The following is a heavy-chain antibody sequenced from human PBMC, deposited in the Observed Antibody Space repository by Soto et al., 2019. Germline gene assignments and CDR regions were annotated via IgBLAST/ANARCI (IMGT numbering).Heavy chain of an antibody. CDR2: IRQDGSED. V-gene: IGHV3-7*04. J-gene: IGHJ4*02. D-gene: IGHD3-10*01. Sequence: GGSLRLSCAASGFTFSNFWMNWVRQAPGRGLEWLAIIRQDGSEDLYVDSLKDRFTISGDNAKNSLYLQINSLRAEDTAVYYCAGGSGWLIDHWGQGTLVTVSS. CDR1: GFTFSNFW. CDR3: AGGSGWLIDH.